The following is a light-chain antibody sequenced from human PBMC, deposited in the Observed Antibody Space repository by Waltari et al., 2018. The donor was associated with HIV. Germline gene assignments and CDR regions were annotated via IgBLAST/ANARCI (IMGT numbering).Light chain of an antibody. J-gene: IGLJ2*01. V-gene: IGLV10-54*04. CDR1: SNNVGNQG. Sequence: QAGLTQPPSVSKGMRQTATLTCTGNSNNVGNQGAAWLQQHQGHPPKLLSYRDNKGPSGISERFSASRSGNTASLTITGVQPEDEADYFCATWDISLSAVVFGGGTTLTVL. CDR3: ATWDISLSAVV. CDR2: RDN.